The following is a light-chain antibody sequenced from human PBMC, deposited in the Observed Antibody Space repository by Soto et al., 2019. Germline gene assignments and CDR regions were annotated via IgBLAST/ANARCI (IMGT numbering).Light chain of an antibody. V-gene: IGKV1D-12*01. CDR1: QDISSW. J-gene: IGKJ4*01. Sequence: DIQMTQSPSSVSASVGDRVIITCRASQDISSWLAWYQQKAGEAPKRLIFAASRLHSGVPSRFSCTVSGTEFTLTITNLQPEDFATYYCQQADSFPLTFGGGTKVEIK. CDR2: AAS. CDR3: QQADSFPLT.